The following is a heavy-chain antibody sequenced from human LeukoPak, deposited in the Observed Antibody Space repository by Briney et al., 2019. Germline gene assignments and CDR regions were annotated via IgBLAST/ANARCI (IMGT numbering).Heavy chain of an antibody. D-gene: IGHD2-2*01. V-gene: IGHV4-30-2*01. CDR2: IYHSGST. Sequence: SETLSLTCAVSGGSISSGDNSWSWIRQPPGKGLEWIREIYHSGSTNYNPSLKSRVTISVDKSKNQFSLKLSSVTAADTAVYYCARLGYCSSTSCEPHFDYWGQGTLVTVSS. J-gene: IGHJ4*02. CDR3: ARLGYCSSTSCEPHFDY. CDR1: GGSISSGDNS.